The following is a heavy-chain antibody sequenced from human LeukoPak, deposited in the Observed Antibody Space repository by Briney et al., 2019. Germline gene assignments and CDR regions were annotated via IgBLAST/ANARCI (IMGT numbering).Heavy chain of an antibody. V-gene: IGHV3-33*01. Sequence: GRSLRLSCAASGFTFSSYGMHWVRQAPGKGLEWVAVIWYDGSNKYYADSVKGRFTISRDNSKNTLYLQMNSLRAEDTAVYYCARALARSTVTLLWPMGYWGQGTLVTVSS. CDR3: ARALARSTVTLLWPMGY. D-gene: IGHD4-17*01. J-gene: IGHJ4*02. CDR2: IWYDGSNK. CDR1: GFTFSSYG.